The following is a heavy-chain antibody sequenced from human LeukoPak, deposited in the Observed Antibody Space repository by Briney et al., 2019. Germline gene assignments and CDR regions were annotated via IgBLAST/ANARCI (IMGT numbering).Heavy chain of an antibody. J-gene: IGHJ4*02. Sequence: GGSLRLSCAASGFTFSSYGMHWVRQAPGKGLEWVAVISYDGSNKYYADSVKGRFTISRDNSKNTLYLQMNSLRAEDTAVYYCAREAAAGQGYFDYWGQGTLVTVSS. CDR1: GFTFSSYG. D-gene: IGHD6-13*01. V-gene: IGHV3-30*03. CDR2: ISYDGSNK. CDR3: AREAAAGQGYFDY.